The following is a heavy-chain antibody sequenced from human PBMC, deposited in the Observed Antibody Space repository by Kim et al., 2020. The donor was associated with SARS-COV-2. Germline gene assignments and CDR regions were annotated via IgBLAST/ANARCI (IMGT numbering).Heavy chain of an antibody. D-gene: IGHD3-9*01. CDR1: GYTFTSYD. CDR3: ARGNVGETLRYFDWLRIPRSYNWFDP. Sequence: ASVKVSCKASGYTFTSYDINWVRQATGQGLEWMGWMNPNSGNTGYAQKFQGRVTMTRNTSISTAYMELSSLRSEDTAVYYCARGNVGETLRYFDWLRIPRSYNWFDPWGQGTLVTVSS. CDR2: MNPNSGNT. J-gene: IGHJ5*02. V-gene: IGHV1-8*01.